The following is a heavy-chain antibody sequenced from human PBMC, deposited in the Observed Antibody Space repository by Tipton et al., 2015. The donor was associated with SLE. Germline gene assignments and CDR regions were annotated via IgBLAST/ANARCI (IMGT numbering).Heavy chain of an antibody. J-gene: IGHJ4*02. CDR2: ISYDGSNK. CDR3: ARGAGDGYAFDL. Sequence: SLRLSCAASGFTLSPYGMHWVRQAPGKGLEWVALISYDGSNKDYIDSVKGRFTISRDNSKNTLYLQMNSLRAEDTAVYYCARGAGDGYAFDLWGQGTLVTVSS. V-gene: IGHV3-30*03. CDR1: GFTLSPYG. D-gene: IGHD5-24*01.